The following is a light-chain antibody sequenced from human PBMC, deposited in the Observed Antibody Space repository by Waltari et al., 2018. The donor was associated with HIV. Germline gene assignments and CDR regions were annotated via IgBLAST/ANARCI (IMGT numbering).Light chain of an antibody. V-gene: IGLV1-47*01. J-gene: IGLJ3*02. CDR3: AAWDDSLSGRV. CDR2: RNN. Sequence: QSVLTQPPSASGTPGQRVTIPCSGSSSNIGSNYVYWYQQLPGTAPKLLIYRNNRRPSGVPDRFSGSKAVTSASLASSGLRSEDEADYYCAAWDDSLSGRVFGGGTKLTVL. CDR1: SSNIGSNY.